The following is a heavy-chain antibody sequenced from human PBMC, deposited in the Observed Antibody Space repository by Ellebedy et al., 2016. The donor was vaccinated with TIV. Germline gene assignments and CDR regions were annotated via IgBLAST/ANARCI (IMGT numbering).Heavy chain of an antibody. Sequence: GESLKISCTASGFIFHNYGLPWVRQAPGKGLEWVPFLWYDGSNKYYGDSVKGRFTISRDNSKNTLYLQMNSLGVDDTAVYYCARDRHVDRGDCLDYWGQGTLVTVSS. CDR1: GFIFHNYG. D-gene: IGHD2-21*02. CDR2: LWYDGSNK. CDR3: ARDRHVDRGDCLDY. V-gene: IGHV3-33*01. J-gene: IGHJ4*02.